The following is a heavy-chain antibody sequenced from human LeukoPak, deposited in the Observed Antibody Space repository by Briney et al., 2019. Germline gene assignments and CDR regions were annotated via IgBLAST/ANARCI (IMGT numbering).Heavy chain of an antibody. CDR1: GFTFSSYW. CDR2: INSDGSST. V-gene: IGHV3-74*01. Sequence: PGGSLRLSCAASGFTFSSYWMHWVRQAPGKGLVWVSRINSDGSSTSYADSVKGRFTISRDNAKNTLYLQMNSLRAEDTAVYYCARDDFTMVRGVISYYFDHWGQGTLVTVSS. CDR3: ARDDFTMVRGVISYYFDH. J-gene: IGHJ4*02. D-gene: IGHD3-10*01.